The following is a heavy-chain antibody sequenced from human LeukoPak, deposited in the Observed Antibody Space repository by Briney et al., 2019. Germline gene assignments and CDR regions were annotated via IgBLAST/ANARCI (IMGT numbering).Heavy chain of an antibody. Sequence: TSSETLSLTCAVYGASFSGYYWSWIRQPPGKGLEWIGYIYYSGSTNYNPSLKSRVTISVDTSKNQFSLKLSSVTAADTAVYYCARGGLIYGNYFDYWGQGTLVTVSS. CDR2: IYYSGST. D-gene: IGHD2-8*01. CDR3: ARGGLIYGNYFDY. CDR1: GASFSGYY. J-gene: IGHJ4*02. V-gene: IGHV4-59*01.